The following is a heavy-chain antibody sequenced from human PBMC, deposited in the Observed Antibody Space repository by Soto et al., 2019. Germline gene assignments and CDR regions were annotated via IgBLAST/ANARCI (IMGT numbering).Heavy chain of an antibody. J-gene: IGHJ4*02. CDR1: GFTFSSHA. Sequence: QVQLVESGGGVVQPGRSLRLSCSVSGFTFSSHAMHWVRQAPGKGLEWVALISSDGSNKYYADSVKGRFTTSRDNSKNTMYLQMNGLRFEDTAVYYWARDDEGGSDCDLGYWGQGALVTVSS. D-gene: IGHD1-26*01. CDR3: ARDDEGGSDCDLGY. CDR2: ISSDGSNK. V-gene: IGHV3-30-3*01.